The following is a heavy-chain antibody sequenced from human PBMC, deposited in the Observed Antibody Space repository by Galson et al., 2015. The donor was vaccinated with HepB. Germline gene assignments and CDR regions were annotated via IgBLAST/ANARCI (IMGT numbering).Heavy chain of an antibody. CDR1: GFTFSSYW. J-gene: IGHJ3*02. CDR2: INSDGSST. CDR3: ARAGHYYVSSGYYYEGGAFDI. Sequence: LRLSCAASGFTFSSYWMHWVRQAPGKGLVWVSRINSDGSSTSYADSVKGRFTISRDNAKNTLYLQMNSLRAEDTAVYYCARAGHYYVSSGYYYEGGAFDIWGQGTMVTVSS. V-gene: IGHV3-74*01. D-gene: IGHD3-22*01.